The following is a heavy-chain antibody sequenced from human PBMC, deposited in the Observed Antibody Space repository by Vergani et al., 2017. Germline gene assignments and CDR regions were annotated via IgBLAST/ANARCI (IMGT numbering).Heavy chain of an antibody. CDR2: INHSGST. V-gene: IGHV4-34*01. D-gene: IGHD2-15*01. CDR1: GGSFSGYY. Sequence: QVQLQQWGAGLLKPSETLSLTCAVYGGSFSGYYWSWIRQPPGKGLEWIGEINHSGSTNYNPSLKSRVTISVDTSKNRFSRKLSSVTAADTAVYYCARGLPGYCSGGSCYSPRPIRAKPNWFDPWGQGTLVTVSS. J-gene: IGHJ5*02. CDR3: ARGLPGYCSGGSCYSPRPIRAKPNWFDP.